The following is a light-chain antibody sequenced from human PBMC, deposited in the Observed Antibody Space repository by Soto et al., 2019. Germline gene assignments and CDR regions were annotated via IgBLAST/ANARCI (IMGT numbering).Light chain of an antibody. CDR3: SSYGGSNTVV. Sequence: QSVLTQPPSASGSPGQSVTISCTGRSSDVGGYNYVSWYQQHPGKAPKLMIYEVSKQPSGVSDRLSGSKSGNTASLTVSGLQAEDEADYYCSSYGGSNTVVFGGGTKLTVL. J-gene: IGLJ2*01. V-gene: IGLV2-8*01. CDR1: SSDVGGYNY. CDR2: EVS.